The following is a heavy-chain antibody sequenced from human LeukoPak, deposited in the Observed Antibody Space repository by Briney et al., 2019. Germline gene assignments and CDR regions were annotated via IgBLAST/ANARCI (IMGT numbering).Heavy chain of an antibody. CDR1: GGSISSYY. Sequence: SETLSLTCTVSGGSISSYYWSWIRQPPGKGLEWIGYIYYSGSTNYNPSLKSRVTISVDTSKNQFSLKLSSVTAADTAVYYCARYDFWSGREMNAFDIWGQGTMVTVSS. V-gene: IGHV4-59*08. CDR3: ARYDFWSGREMNAFDI. CDR2: IYYSGST. J-gene: IGHJ3*02. D-gene: IGHD3-3*01.